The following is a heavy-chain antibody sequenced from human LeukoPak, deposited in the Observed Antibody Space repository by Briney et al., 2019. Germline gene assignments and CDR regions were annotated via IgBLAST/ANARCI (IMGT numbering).Heavy chain of an antibody. D-gene: IGHD5-12*01. J-gene: IGHJ4*02. V-gene: IGHV3-15*01. CDR2: IKSKTDGGTT. Sequence: GGSLRLSCAASGFXFSSAWISWVRQAPGKGLEWVGRIKSKTDGGTTDYAAPVKGRFTISRDDSKNTLYLQMNSLKTEDTAVYYCTTDQRGYVLFDYWGQGTLVTVSS. CDR1: GFXFSSAW. CDR3: TTDQRGYVLFDY.